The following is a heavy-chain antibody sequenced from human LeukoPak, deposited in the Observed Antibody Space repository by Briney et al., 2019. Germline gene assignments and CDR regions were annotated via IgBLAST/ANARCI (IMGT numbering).Heavy chain of an antibody. Sequence: GGSLRLSCAASGFTFSSYAMSWVRQAPGKGLEWVANIKQDGSEKYYVDSVKGRFTISRDNAKNSLYLQMNSLRAEDTAVYYCARNRYYYDSSGYSQPFDYWGQGTLVTVSS. V-gene: IGHV3-7*01. D-gene: IGHD3-22*01. CDR2: IKQDGSEK. CDR3: ARNRYYYDSSGYSQPFDY. J-gene: IGHJ4*02. CDR1: GFTFSSYA.